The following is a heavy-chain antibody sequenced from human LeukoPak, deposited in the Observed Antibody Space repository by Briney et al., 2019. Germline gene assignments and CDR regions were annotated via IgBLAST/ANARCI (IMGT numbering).Heavy chain of an antibody. V-gene: IGHV3-21*01. CDR3: ARDGSGYSSGGFDY. D-gene: IGHD6-19*01. CDR1: GFTFSSYS. J-gene: IGHJ4*02. Sequence: GGSLRLSCAASGFTFSSYSMNWVRQAPGKGLEWVSSISSSSSYIYYADSVKGRFTISRDNAKNSLYLQMNSLRAEDTAVYYCARDGSGYSSGGFDYWGQGTLVTVSS. CDR2: ISSSSSYI.